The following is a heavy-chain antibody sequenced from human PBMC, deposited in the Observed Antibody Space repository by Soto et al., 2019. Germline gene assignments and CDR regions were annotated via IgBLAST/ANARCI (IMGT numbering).Heavy chain of an antibody. V-gene: IGHV3-7*01. CDR1: GFTFSSYW. Sequence: GGSLRLSCAASGFTFSSYWMSWVRQAPGKGLEWVANIKQDGSEKDYVDSVKGRFTISRDNAKNSLYLQMNSLRAEDTAVYYCARDPLNSAFDIWGQGTMVTVSS. CDR3: ARDPLNSAFDI. CDR2: IKQDGSEK. J-gene: IGHJ3*02.